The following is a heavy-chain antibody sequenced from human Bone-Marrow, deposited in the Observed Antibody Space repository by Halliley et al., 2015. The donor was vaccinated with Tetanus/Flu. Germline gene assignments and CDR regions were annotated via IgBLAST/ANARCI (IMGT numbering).Heavy chain of an antibody. Sequence: EWVTGIWYDGSKEYYADSVKGRFTIPRDNSKGTVYLQMNNLRAEDTAVYYCGRDLAYGALDPWGQGTLVTVSS. V-gene: IGHV3-33*01. CDR3: GRDLAYGALDP. CDR2: IWYDGSKE. J-gene: IGHJ5*02. D-gene: IGHD4-17*01.